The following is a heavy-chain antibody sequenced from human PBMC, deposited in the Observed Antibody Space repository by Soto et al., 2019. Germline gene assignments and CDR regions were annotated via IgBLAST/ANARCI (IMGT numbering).Heavy chain of an antibody. J-gene: IGHJ5*02. V-gene: IGHV1-3*01. CDR1: GYTFTKYA. CDR2: INGGNGNT. Sequence: QVQLVQSGAEVKKPGASLKLSCKASGYTFTKYAMHWVRQAPGQRPEWMGWINGGNGNTKYSQKFQSRVTVSRDTSASTAYMELSSLRFEDTAVYYCARGEGYCSGGTCYRWFDPWGQGTLVTVSA. D-gene: IGHD2-15*01. CDR3: ARGEGYCSGGTCYRWFDP.